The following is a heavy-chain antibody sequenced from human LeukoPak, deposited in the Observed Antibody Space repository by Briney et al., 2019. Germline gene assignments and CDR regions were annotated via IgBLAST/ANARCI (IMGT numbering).Heavy chain of an antibody. V-gene: IGHV3-9*01. CDR3: AKVRATYSSGYFFDY. J-gene: IGHJ4*02. D-gene: IGHD6-19*01. CDR1: GFSFDAYA. CDR2: ISWNSGYI. Sequence: GGSLRLSCAASGFSFDAYAMHWVRQAPGKGLEWLSIISWNSGYIGYADSVTGRFTISRDNAKNSLYLQMNGLRAEDTAFYYCAKVRATYSSGYFFDYWGQGVLVTVSS.